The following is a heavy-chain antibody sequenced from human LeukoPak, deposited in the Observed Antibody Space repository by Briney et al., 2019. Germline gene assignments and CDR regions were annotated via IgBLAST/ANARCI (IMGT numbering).Heavy chain of an antibody. CDR1: GGSISSSY. J-gene: IGHJ5*02. CDR3: ARVTSRLGWFDP. Sequence: SETLSLTCTVSGGSISSSYWSWIRQPPGKGLEWIGYIYYSGSTNYNPSLKSRVTISVDTSKNQFSLKLRSVTAADTAVYYCARVTSRLGWFDPWGQGTLVTVSS. D-gene: IGHD1-14*01. CDR2: IYYSGST. V-gene: IGHV4-59*08.